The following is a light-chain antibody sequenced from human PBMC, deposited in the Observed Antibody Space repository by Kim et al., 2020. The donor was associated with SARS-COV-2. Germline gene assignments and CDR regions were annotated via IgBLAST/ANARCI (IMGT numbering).Light chain of an antibody. CDR2: WAS. J-gene: IGKJ4*01. CDR3: QQYSTTPLT. CDR1: QTLYKSNNHNY. V-gene: IGKV4-1*01. Sequence: DIVMTQSPDSLTVSLGERATISCKSSQTLYKSNNHNYLSWYQQKPGQPPKLIIYWASTRESGVPDRFIGSGSGTDFTLTINSLQAEDVAFYCCQQYSTTPLTFGGGTKVDIK.